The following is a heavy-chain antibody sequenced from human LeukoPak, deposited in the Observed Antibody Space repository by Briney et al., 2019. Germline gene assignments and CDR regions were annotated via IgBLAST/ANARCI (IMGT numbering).Heavy chain of an antibody. D-gene: IGHD3-10*01. CDR1: GGSISSYY. Sequence: KSSETLSLTCTVSGGSISSYYWSWIRQPPGKGLEWIGYIYYSGSTNYNPSLKSRVTISVDTSKNQFSLKLSSVTAADTAVYYCARLSGSGSRRKEGYYFDYWGQGTLVTVSS. CDR2: IYYSGST. V-gene: IGHV4-59*08. CDR3: ARLSGSGSRRKEGYYFDY. J-gene: IGHJ4*02.